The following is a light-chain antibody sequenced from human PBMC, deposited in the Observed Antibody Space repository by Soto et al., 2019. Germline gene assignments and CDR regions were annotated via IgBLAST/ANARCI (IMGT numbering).Light chain of an antibody. CDR1: QDISNY. V-gene: IGKV1-27*01. CDR3: QKYNSAPRT. Sequence: DIQMTQSPSSLSACVGDRVSITCRASQDISNYLAWYQQKPGKVPKLLIYAASTLQSGVPSRFSGSGSGTDFTLTISSLQPEDVATYYCQKYNSAPRTFGQGTRLEIK. J-gene: IGKJ5*01. CDR2: AAS.